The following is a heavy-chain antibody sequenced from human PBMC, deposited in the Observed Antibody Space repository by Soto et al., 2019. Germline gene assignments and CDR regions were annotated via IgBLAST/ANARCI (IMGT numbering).Heavy chain of an antibody. CDR1: GGSFSGYY. V-gene: IGHV4-34*01. J-gene: IGHJ6*03. CDR3: ARFGGYGGPYYYYYYYMDV. Sequence: SETLSLTCAVYGGSFSGYYWSWIRQPPGKGLEWIGEINHSGSTNYNPSLKSRVTISVDTSKNQFSLKLSSVTAADTAVYYCARFGGYGGPYYYYYYYMDVWGKGTTVTVSS. CDR2: INHSGST. D-gene: IGHD3-22*01.